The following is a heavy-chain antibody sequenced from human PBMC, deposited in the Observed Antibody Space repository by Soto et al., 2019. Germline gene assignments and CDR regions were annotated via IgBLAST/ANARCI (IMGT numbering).Heavy chain of an antibody. D-gene: IGHD3-3*01. J-gene: IGHJ6*03. CDR3: ARVSYDFWSGYPPEYYYYYYMDV. V-gene: IGHV3-64*01. Sequence: PGGSLRLSCAASGFTFSSYAMHWVRQAPGKGLEYVSAISSNGGSTYYANSVKGRFTISRDNSKNTLYLQMGSLRAEDMAVYYCARVSYDFWSGYPPEYYYYYYMDVWGKGTTVTVSS. CDR1: GFTFSSYA. CDR2: ISSNGGST.